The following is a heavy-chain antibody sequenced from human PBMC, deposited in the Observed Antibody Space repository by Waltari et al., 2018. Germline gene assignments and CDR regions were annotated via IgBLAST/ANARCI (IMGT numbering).Heavy chain of an antibody. CDR3: AKPTRVQALGSAFDI. CDR1: GFPFRSYG. J-gene: IGHJ3*02. CDR2: IRYDGSSK. D-gene: IGHD3-10*01. Sequence: QVQLVESGGGVVQPGGSLRLSGAASGFPFRSYGMHWVRQAPGKGREWVAFIRYDGSSKYYADSVKGRFTISRDNSKNTLYLQMNSLRAEDTAVYYCAKPTRVQALGSAFDIWGQGTMVTVSS. V-gene: IGHV3-30*02.